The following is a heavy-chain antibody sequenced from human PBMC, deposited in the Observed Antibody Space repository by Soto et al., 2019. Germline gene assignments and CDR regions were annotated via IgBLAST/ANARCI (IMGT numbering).Heavy chain of an antibody. Sequence: QEQLVESGGGVVQPGRSLRLSCAASGFTFSNSAMHWVRQAPGKGLEWVAVISYDGNNKYYAESVKGRFTISRDSSKSTVYLQRNSLRAEDTAVYYCARDALSPSGGCYSWGQGTLVTVSS. D-gene: IGHD3-3*02. CDR1: GFTFSNSA. CDR2: ISYDGNNK. V-gene: IGHV3-30*03. CDR3: ARDALSPSGGCYS. J-gene: IGHJ4*02.